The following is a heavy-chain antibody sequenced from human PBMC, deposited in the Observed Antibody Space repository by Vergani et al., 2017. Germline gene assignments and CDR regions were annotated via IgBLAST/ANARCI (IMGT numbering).Heavy chain of an antibody. Sequence: QVQLVESGGGVVQRGGSLRLSCAPSGFTLSNYDMQWIRQGPGKGLEFVAFIQFDGSNQYYADSVKGRFTISRDNSKNTLYLQMNSLRAEDTAVYYCARGASGDYVSSFDYWGQGTLVTVSS. V-gene: IGHV3-30*02. CDR3: ARGASGDYVSSFDY. CDR1: GFTLSNYD. CDR2: IQFDGSNQ. J-gene: IGHJ4*02. D-gene: IGHD4-17*01.